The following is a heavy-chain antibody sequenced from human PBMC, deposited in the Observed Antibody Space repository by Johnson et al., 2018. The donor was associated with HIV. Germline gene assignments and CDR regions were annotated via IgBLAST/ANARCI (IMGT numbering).Heavy chain of an antibody. CDR1: GFTFSSYW. CDR3: ARDSRAFDI. V-gene: IGHV3-7*05. J-gene: IGHJ3*02. Sequence: VQLVESGGGLVKPGGSLRLSCVASGFTFSSYWMSWVRQAPGKGLEWVANIKQDGSERYFVDSVKGRFTISRDNARNSLYLQMNSLRAEDTAVYYCARDSRAFDIWGQGTMVTVSS. CDR2: IKQDGSER.